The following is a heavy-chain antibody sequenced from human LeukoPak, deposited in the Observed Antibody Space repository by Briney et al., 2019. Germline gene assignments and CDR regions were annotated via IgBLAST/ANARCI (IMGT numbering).Heavy chain of an antibody. CDR2: IYPGGSDT. CDR1: GSNFTSYW. CDR3: ARLMHSSLDYYCSMDV. V-gene: IGHV5-51*01. J-gene: IGHJ6*03. D-gene: IGHD6-6*01. Sequence: PGESLQISCKGSGSNFTSYWIGWVRQLPGKGLEGMGIIYPGGSDTRYSPSFQGQVTISADKSISTAYLQWNSLKASDTAMYYCARLMHSSLDYYCSMDVWGKGTTVTVSS.